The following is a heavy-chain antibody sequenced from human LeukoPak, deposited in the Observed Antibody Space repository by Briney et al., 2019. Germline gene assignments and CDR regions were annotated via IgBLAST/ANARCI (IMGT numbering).Heavy chain of an antibody. V-gene: IGHV4-59*01. CDR1: GGSISSYY. D-gene: IGHD5-12*01. Sequence: SETLSLTCTVSGGSISSYYWSWIRQPPGKGLEWIGYIYYSGSTNYNPSLKSRVTISVDTSENQFSLKLSSVTAADTAVYYCARQYSGYDREIDYWGQGTLVTVSS. J-gene: IGHJ4*02. CDR3: ARQYSGYDREIDY. CDR2: IYYSGST.